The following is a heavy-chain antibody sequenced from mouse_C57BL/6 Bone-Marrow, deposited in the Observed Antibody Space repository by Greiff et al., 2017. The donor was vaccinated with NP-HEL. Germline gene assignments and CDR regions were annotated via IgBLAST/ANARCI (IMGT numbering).Heavy chain of an antibody. J-gene: IGHJ2*01. CDR3: ARCLYYYGSGNFFDY. CDR1: GYDFTNYL. CDR2: INPGSGGT. D-gene: IGHD1-1*01. V-gene: IGHV1-54*01. Sequence: QVQLQQSGAELVRPGTSVKVSCKASGYDFTNYLIEWVKQRPGQGLEWIGVINPGSGGTNYNEKFKGKATMTADKSSSTACMQLNSLTSEDSAVYFCARCLYYYGSGNFFDYWGQGTTLTVSS.